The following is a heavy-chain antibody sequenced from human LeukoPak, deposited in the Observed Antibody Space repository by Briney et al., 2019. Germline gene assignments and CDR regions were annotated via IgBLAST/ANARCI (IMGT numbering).Heavy chain of an antibody. V-gene: IGHV1-2*02. CDR1: GYTFTGYY. CDR2: INPNSGGT. Sequence: VASVKVSCKASGYTFTGYYMHWVRQAPGQGLEWMGWINPNSGGTNYAQKFQGRVTMTRDTSISTAYMELSRLRSDDTAVYYCARGARKRYFDWLSPYYFDYWGQGTLVTVSS. CDR3: ARGARKRYFDWLSPYYFDY. D-gene: IGHD3-9*01. J-gene: IGHJ4*02.